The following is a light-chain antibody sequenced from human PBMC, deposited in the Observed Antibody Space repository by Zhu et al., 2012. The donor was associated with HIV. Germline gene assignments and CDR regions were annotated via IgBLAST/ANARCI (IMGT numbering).Light chain of an antibody. CDR3: QHYGNSQFT. CDR2: GAS. J-gene: IGKJ3*01. CDR1: QNIRGSY. Sequence: EIVLTQSPATLSLSPGERATLSCRAGQNIRGSYLAWYQHKPGQAPRLLISGASSRAPDIPDRFTGSGSRTDFTLTITRLEPEDFAVYYCQHYGNSQFTFGPGTKVEIK. V-gene: IGKV3-20*01.